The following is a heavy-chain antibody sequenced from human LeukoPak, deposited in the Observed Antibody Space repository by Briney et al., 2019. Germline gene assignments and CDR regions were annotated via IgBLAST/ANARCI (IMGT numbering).Heavy chain of an antibody. CDR1: GFTHSSYA. Sequence: GGSLSLSYAASGFTHSSYAMRCVRHAPGKGREWGSALSGSGGSTYYADSVKGRFTISRDNSKNTLYLQMNSLRAEDTAVYYCATLRGAIKYCSGTCCYRYFDYWGQGTLVTVSS. CDR3: ATLRGAIKYCSGTCCYRYFDY. J-gene: IGHJ4*02. CDR2: LSGSGGST. D-gene: IGHD2-2*01. V-gene: IGHV3-23*01.